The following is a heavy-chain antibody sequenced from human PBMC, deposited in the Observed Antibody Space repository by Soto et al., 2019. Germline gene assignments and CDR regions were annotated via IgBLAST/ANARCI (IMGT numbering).Heavy chain of an antibody. CDR3: AKEIVGAINY. CDR2: ISWNSGKI. V-gene: IGHV3-9*01. CDR1: GFTFDDYA. D-gene: IGHD1-26*01. J-gene: IGHJ4*02. Sequence: EVQLVESGGGLVQPGRSLRLSCAGSGFTFDDYAMHWVRQAPGKGLEWVSGISWNSGKIGYAASVKGRFTISRDNANNSLYLQMNSLRPEDTAFYYCAKEIVGAINYWGQGTLVTASS.